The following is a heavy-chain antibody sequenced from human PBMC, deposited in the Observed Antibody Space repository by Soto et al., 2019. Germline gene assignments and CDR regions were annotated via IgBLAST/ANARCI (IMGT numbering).Heavy chain of an antibody. V-gene: IGHV4-4*07. J-gene: IGHJ6*02. CDR1: GGSIISYY. CDR2: IYTSGST. D-gene: IGHD2-15*01. Sequence: PSETLSLTCTVSGGSIISYYWSWIRQPAGKALEWIGRIYTSGSTNYNPSLKSRVTMSVDTSKNQFSLKLSSVTAADTAVYYCAREGRGPDPTGWYYYYGMEVWGQGTTVTVSS. CDR3: AREGRGPDPTGWYYYYGMEV.